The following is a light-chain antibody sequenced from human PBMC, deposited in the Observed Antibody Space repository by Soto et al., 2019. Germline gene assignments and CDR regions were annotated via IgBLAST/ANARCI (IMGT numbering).Light chain of an antibody. Sequence: QSALTQPASVSGSPGQSIAISCTGTSSDVGGYNYVSWYQQHPGKAPKLMLYEVSDRPSGVSSRFSGSKSGSTASLTISGRQAEDEGDYYCCSPTTTSTLVFGTGTKVTVL. CDR1: SSDVGGYNY. V-gene: IGLV2-14*01. CDR2: EVS. J-gene: IGLJ1*01. CDR3: CSPTTTSTLV.